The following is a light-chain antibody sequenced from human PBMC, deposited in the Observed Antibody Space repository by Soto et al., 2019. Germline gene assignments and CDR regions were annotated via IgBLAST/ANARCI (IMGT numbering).Light chain of an antibody. J-gene: IGKJ1*01. CDR2: AAS. Sequence: DIQMTQSPSSLSASVGDRVTITCRASQSISSYLNWYQQKPGKAPKLLIYAASSLQSGVPSRFSGSGSGTEFTLTISSLQPEDCATYYCLQYSSYPVTFGQGTKVDI. V-gene: IGKV1-17*01. CDR3: LQYSSYPVT. CDR1: QSISSY.